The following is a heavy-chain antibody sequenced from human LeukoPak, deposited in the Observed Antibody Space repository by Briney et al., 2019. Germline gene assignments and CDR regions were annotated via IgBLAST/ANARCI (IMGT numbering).Heavy chain of an antibody. CDR2: SHYSGNT. Sequence: SETLSLTCTVSGGSTSSSNYYWGWIRQPPGKGLEWIGGSHYSGNTYYNPSLKSRVTISIDTSKNQFSLKLSSVTAADTAVYYCARLGAGPTYYDFWSGYSSFYFDYWGQGTLVTVSS. V-gene: IGHV4-39*01. CDR1: GGSTSSSNYY. J-gene: IGHJ4*02. CDR3: ARLGAGPTYYDFWSGYSSFYFDY. D-gene: IGHD3-3*01.